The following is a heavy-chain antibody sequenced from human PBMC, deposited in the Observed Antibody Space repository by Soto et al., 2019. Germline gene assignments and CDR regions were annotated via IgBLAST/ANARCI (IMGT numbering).Heavy chain of an antibody. CDR2: IRSYRDGGTT. CDR3: TTDSYYTGIVVRFDF. V-gene: IGHV3-15*07. Sequence: GSLRLSCAASGFTFTTAWINCVRQPPGKGLEWVGRIRSYRDGGTTDFAASVKGRFAISRDDSAHTVYLQMNSLRTEDTAVYYCTTDSYYTGIVVRFDFWGLGTLVTVSS. CDR1: GFTFTTAW. D-gene: IGHD1-1*01. J-gene: IGHJ4*01.